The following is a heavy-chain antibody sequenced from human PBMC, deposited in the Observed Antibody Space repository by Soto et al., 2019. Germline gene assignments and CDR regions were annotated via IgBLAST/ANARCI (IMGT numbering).Heavy chain of an antibody. CDR1: GYTFTSYG. CDR2: ISAYNGNT. V-gene: IGHV1-18*01. D-gene: IGHD4-17*01. CDR3: ARDRGKAYGDVRIKDY. J-gene: IGHJ4*02. Sequence: GASVKVSCKASGYTFTSYGISWVRQAPGQGLEWMGWISAYNGNTNYAQKLQGRVTMTTDTSTSTAYMELRSLRSDDTAVYYCARDRGKAYGDVRIKDYWGQGTLVTVSS.